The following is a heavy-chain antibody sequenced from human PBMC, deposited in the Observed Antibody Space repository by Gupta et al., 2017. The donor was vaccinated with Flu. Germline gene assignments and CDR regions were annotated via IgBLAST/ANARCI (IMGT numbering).Heavy chain of an antibody. V-gene: IGHV3-73*02. CDR1: GFPFIGSP. CDR2: IRSKANSYAT. CDR3: TKPLVSSSSLLGPEMDV. Sequence: EVQLVESGGGLVQPGGSLKLSCAASGFPFIGSPKLWFRQASGKGLEWVGRIRSKANSYATTFAASVKGRFTISRDDSKNTAYLQMNSLKTEDTAVYYCTKPLVSSSSLLGPEMDVWEKGPRSPYPQ. J-gene: IGHJ6*04. D-gene: IGHD6-6*01.